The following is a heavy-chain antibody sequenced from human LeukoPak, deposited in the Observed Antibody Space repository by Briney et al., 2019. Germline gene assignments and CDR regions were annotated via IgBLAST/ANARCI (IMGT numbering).Heavy chain of an antibody. CDR1: GYPFSSYS. J-gene: IGHJ6*02. V-gene: IGHV3-21*05. CDR2: ISVSGGVR. CDR3: ARSAYGMDV. Sequence: GGSLRLSCVASGYPFSSYSMNWIRQAPGKGLEWVSYISVSGGVRSYADSVKGRFTISRDNAKNSLYLQMNSLRAEDTAVYYCARSAYGMDVWGQGTTVTVSS.